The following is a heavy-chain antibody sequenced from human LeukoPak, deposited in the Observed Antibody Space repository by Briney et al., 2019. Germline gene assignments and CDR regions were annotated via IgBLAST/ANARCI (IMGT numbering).Heavy chain of an antibody. CDR2: IYYSGST. J-gene: IGHJ4*02. V-gene: IGHV4-59*01. D-gene: IGHD3-3*01. Sequence: SETLTLTCAVYGGSFSGYYWSWIRQPPGKGLEWIGYIYYSGSTNYNPSLKSRVTISVDTSKNQFSLKLSSVTAADTAVYYCARQNYDFWSGYQDYWGQGTLVTVSS. CDR1: GGSFSGYY. CDR3: ARQNYDFWSGYQDY.